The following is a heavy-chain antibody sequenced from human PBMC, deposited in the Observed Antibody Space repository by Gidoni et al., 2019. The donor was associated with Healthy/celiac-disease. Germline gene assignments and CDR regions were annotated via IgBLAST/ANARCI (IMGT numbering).Heavy chain of an antibody. CDR3: ARTYCSSTSCSDWFDP. CDR1: DGSISSSSYY. CDR2: IYYSGST. V-gene: IGHV4-39*01. D-gene: IGHD2-2*01. J-gene: IGHJ5*02. Sequence: QLQLQESGPGLVKPSETLSLTCPVSDGSISSSSYYWGWIRQPPGKGLEWIGSIYYSGSTYYNPSLKSRVTISVDTSKNQFSLKLSSVTAADTAVYYCARTYCSSTSCSDWFDPWGQGTLVTVSS.